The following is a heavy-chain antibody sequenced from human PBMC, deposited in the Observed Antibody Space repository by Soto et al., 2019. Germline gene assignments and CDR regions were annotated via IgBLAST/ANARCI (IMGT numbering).Heavy chain of an antibody. D-gene: IGHD6-19*01. J-gene: IGHJ4*02. CDR2: ISSSSSYI. CDR3: ASTIAVAGTTNAY. Sequence: GGSLRLSCAASGFTFSSYSRNWVRQAPGKGLEWVSSISSSSSYIYYADSVKGRFTISRDNAKNSLYLQMNSLRAEDTAVYYCASTIAVAGTTNAYWGQGTLVTVSS. CDR1: GFTFSSYS. V-gene: IGHV3-21*01.